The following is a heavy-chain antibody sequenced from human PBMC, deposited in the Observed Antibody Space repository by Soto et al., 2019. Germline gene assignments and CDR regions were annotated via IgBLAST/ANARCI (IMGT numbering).Heavy chain of an antibody. Sequence: QVQLVQSGAEVKKPGASVKVSCKASGYSFSSVGISWVRQAPGQGLEWMGWISPYKGNTYYAQRLQGRVTMTTDTSTSTAYMELRSLRSDDTAIYYCARDLDGSGNYYTDYWGQGTLVTVSS. CDR2: ISPYKGNT. CDR3: ARDLDGSGNYYTDY. CDR1: GYSFSSVG. D-gene: IGHD3-10*01. V-gene: IGHV1-18*01. J-gene: IGHJ4*02.